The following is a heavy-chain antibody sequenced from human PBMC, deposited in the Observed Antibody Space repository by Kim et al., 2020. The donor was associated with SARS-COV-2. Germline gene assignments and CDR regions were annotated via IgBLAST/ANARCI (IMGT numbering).Heavy chain of an antibody. CDR3: AMVSHGSGVDY. CDR1: GYTFTSYY. Sequence: ASVKVSCKASGYTFTSYYIHWVRQAPGQGLEWVGIINPSGGSTSYAQKFQGRVTMTRDTSTSTVYMELSSLRSEDTAVYYCAMVSHGSGVDYWGQGTLVTVSS. D-gene: IGHD3-10*01. V-gene: IGHV1-46*01. CDR2: INPSGGST. J-gene: IGHJ4*02.